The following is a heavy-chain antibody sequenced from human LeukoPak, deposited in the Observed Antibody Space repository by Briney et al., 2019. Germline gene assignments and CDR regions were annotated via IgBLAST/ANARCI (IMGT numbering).Heavy chain of an antibody. V-gene: IGHV3-15*01. Sequence: GGSLRLSCAASGFTFSNAWMSWVRQAPGEGLEWVGRIKSKTDGGTTDYVAPVKGRFTISRDDSKNTLYLQMNSLKTEDTAVYYCTTMEPELGATTDYWGQGTLVTVSS. CDR1: GFTFSNAW. CDR2: IKSKTDGGTT. CDR3: TTMEPELGATTDY. D-gene: IGHD1-26*01. J-gene: IGHJ4*02.